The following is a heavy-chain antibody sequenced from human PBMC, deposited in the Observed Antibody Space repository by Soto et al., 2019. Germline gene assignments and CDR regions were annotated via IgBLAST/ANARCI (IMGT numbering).Heavy chain of an antibody. D-gene: IGHD6-19*01. J-gene: IGHJ4*02. V-gene: IGHV3-7*01. CDR2: IKRDGSEK. CDR1: GFTFSNYW. CDR3: ASGYTSGQSFDY. Sequence: SLRLSCAASGFTFSNYWMSWVRQAPGKGLEWVANIKRDGSEKYYVDSVKGRFTISRDNAKDSLYLHMSSLRAEDTAVYYCASGYTSGQSFDYWGQGTLVTVSS.